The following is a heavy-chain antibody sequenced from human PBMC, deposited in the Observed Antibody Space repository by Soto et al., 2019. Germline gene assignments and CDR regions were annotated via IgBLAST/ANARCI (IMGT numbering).Heavy chain of an antibody. CDR3: ARESDSTTTPDGISRGHCWFDP. Sequence: QVTLVQSGPEVTTPGASVKVSCRASGYPFSDHYIHWVRQAPGHGFEWMGWINPKSGDTNYIKKFHDWVTMTRATSVNTVYLALRSLTVDDTAVYYCARESDSTTTPDGISRGHCWFDPWGQGTLVTVTS. J-gene: IGHJ5*02. D-gene: IGHD2-21*01. CDR1: GYPFSDHY. CDR2: INPKSGDT. V-gene: IGHV1-2*04.